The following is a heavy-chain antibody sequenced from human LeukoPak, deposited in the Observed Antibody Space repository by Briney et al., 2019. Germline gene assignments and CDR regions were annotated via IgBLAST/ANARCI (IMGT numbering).Heavy chain of an antibody. CDR2: INWNGDGT. V-gene: IGHV3-20*04. CDR1: GFTLDDHG. CDR3: ARLGGPDYYFYYYMDV. J-gene: IGHJ6*03. Sequence: GGSLRPSCAPSGFTLDDHGMCWVRQAPGKGLEWVSGINWNGDGTGYADSVKGRFTISRDNAKNSLYLQMNSLRAEHTALYYCARLGGPDYYFYYYMDVWGKGTTVTVSS. D-gene: IGHD1-26*01.